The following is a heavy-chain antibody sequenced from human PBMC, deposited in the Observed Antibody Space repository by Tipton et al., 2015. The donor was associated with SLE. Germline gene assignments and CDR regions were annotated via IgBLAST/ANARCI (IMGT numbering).Heavy chain of an antibody. CDR1: GFTFSSYA. CDR3: AKDPGYYGMDV. J-gene: IGHJ6*02. CDR2: IYSGDST. Sequence: SLRLSCAASGFTFSSYAMSWVRQAPGKGLEWVSVIYSGDSTYYADSVKGQFTISRDNSKNTLYLQMNSLRAEDTAVYYCAKDPGYYGMDVWGQGTTVTVSS. V-gene: IGHV3-23*03.